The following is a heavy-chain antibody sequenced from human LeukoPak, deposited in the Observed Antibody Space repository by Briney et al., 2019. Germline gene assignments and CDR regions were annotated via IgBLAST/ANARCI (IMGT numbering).Heavy chain of an antibody. CDR1: GFTFSSYG. D-gene: IGHD4-23*01. CDR3: AKFPRYGGNLISDIWFDP. Sequence: PGGSLRLSCAASGFTFSSYGMHWVRQAPGKGLEWVAFIRYDGSNKYYADSVKGRFTISRDNSKNTLYLQMNSLRAEDTAVYYCAKFPRYGGNLISDIWFDPWGQGTLVTVSS. J-gene: IGHJ5*02. CDR2: IRYDGSNK. V-gene: IGHV3-30*02.